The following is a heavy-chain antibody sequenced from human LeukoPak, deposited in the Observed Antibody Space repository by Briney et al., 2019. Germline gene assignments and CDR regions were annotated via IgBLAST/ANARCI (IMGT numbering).Heavy chain of an antibody. J-gene: IGHJ4*02. V-gene: IGHV3-43*02. Sequence: GGSLRLSCAASGFTFDDYAMHWVRQAPGKGLESVSLISGDGGSTYYADSVKGRFTISRDNSKHTLYLQMNSLRAEDTAVYYCAKDTAIQSGDLFDYWGQGTLVTVSS. CDR3: AKDTAIQSGDLFDY. D-gene: IGHD3-10*01. CDR2: ISGDGGST. CDR1: GFTFDDYA.